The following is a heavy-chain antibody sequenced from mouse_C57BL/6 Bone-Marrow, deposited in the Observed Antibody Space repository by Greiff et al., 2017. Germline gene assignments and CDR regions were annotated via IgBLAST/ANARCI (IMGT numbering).Heavy chain of an antibody. J-gene: IGHJ4*01. Sequence: QVQLQQSGAELARPGASVKLSCKASGYTFTSYGISWVKQRTGQGLEWIGEIYPRSGNTYYNEKFKGKATLTADKSSSTAYMELRSLTSEDSAVCFCSKYYGSIHYYAMDYWGQGTSVTVSS. CDR3: SKYYGSIHYYAMDY. CDR2: IYPRSGNT. CDR1: GYTFTSYG. V-gene: IGHV1-81*01. D-gene: IGHD1-1*01.